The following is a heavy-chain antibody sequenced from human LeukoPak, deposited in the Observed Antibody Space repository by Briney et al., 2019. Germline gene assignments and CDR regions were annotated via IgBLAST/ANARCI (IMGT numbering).Heavy chain of an antibody. CDR2: IIPILGIA. J-gene: IGHJ5*02. Sequence: SVKVSCKASGGTFSSYTISWVRQAPGQGLEWMGRIIPILGIANYAQKFQGRVTITADKSTSTAYMELSSLRSEDTAVYYCARDAYCSGGSCYGNNWLDPWGQGTLVTVSS. D-gene: IGHD2-15*01. CDR3: ARDAYCSGGSCYGNNWLDP. CDR1: GGTFSSYT. V-gene: IGHV1-69*04.